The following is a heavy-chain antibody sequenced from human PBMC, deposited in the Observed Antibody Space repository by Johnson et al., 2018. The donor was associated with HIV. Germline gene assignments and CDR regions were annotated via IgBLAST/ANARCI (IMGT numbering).Heavy chain of an antibody. CDR1: GFTFSSYG. J-gene: IGHJ3*02. CDR3: AKDISQWLIRAFDI. D-gene: IGHD5-12*01. V-gene: IGHV3-30*02. Sequence: QMQLVESGGGVVQPGGSLRLSCAASGFTFSSYGMHWVRQAPGKGLEWVAFIRYDGSNKYYADSVKGRFTISRDNSKNTLYLQMNSLRAEDTAVYYCAKDISQWLIRAFDIWGQGTMVTVSS. CDR2: IRYDGSNK.